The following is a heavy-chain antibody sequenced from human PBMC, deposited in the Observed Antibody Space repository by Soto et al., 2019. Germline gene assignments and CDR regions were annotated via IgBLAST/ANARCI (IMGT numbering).Heavy chain of an antibody. D-gene: IGHD3-3*01. V-gene: IGHV1-3*01. CDR3: ARDRRLTIFGVVIIETQFDP. J-gene: IGHJ5*02. CDR2: INAGNGNT. Sequence: ASVKVSCKASGGTFSSYSISWVRQAPGQGLEWMGWINAGNGNTKYSQKFQGRVTITRDTSASTAYMELSSLRSEDTAVYYCARDRRLTIFGVVIIETQFDPWGQGTLVTVSS. CDR1: GGTFSSYS.